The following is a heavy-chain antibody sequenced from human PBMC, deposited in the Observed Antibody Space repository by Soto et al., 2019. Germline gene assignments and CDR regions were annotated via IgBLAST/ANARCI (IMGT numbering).Heavy chain of an antibody. J-gene: IGHJ6*02. CDR3: ARDFTDSSGPTLGMGV. D-gene: IGHD6-19*01. Sequence: GASVKVSCKASGFTFTRSAMQWVRQARGQRLEWIGWIVVGSGNTNYAQKFQERVTITRDMSTSTINMELSSLRSADTAVYYCARDFTDSSGPTLGMGVWGQGTTVTVSS. CDR2: IVVGSGNT. CDR1: GFTFTRSA. V-gene: IGHV1-58*02.